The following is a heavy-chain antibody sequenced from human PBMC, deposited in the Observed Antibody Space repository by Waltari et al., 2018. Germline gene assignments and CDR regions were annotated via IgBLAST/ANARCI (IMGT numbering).Heavy chain of an antibody. Sequence: QVQLVQSGAEVKKPGASVKVSCKASGYTFTSYYMHWVRQAPGQGLEWMGIINPSGGSTSYAQKFQGRVTMTRDTSTSTVYMELSSLRSEDTAVYYCARDRNPDYYDSSGYYFDYWGQGTLVTVSS. V-gene: IGHV1-46*01. CDR1: GYTFTSYY. CDR3: ARDRNPDYYDSSGYYFDY. D-gene: IGHD3-22*01. CDR2: INPSGGST. J-gene: IGHJ4*02.